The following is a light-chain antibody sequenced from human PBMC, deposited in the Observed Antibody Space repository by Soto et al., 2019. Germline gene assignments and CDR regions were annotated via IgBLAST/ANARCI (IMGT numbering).Light chain of an antibody. CDR3: QQRFNGPRFT. J-gene: IGKJ2*01. V-gene: IGKV3-11*01. CDR1: QSVSSY. CDR2: DAS. Sequence: EIVLTHSPATLSLYPGERATLSCRASQSVSSYLAWYQQKPGQAPRLLIYDASNRATGIPARFSGGGSGTDVTLPISSLEPEEFAVYYCQQRFNGPRFTFGQGTKLEI.